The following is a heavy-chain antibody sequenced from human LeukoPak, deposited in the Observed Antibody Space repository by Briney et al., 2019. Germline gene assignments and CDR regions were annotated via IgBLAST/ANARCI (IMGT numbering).Heavy chain of an antibody. Sequence: GGSLSLSCAASGFTFRNYGMHWVRQSPDKGLEWVAAIWYDGSKRLYADSVKGRFTISRDDSENALYLQMNSLSAEDTALYYCARDYCSTSFCYDNWGQGTLVTVSS. J-gene: IGHJ4*02. V-gene: IGHV3-33*01. CDR2: IWYDGSKR. CDR1: GFTFRNYG. D-gene: IGHD2-2*01. CDR3: ARDYCSTSFCYDN.